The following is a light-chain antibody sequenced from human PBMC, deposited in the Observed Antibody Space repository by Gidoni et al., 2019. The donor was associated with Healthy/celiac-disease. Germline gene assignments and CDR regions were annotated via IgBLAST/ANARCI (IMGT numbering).Light chain of an antibody. CDR2: EVS. V-gene: IGLV2-14*01. Sequence: QSALTQPAAVAGSPGQSNPISCTGTSSDVGGYNHVSWYQQHPGKAPNLMIYEVSNRPSGVSNRFSGSKSGNTASLPISGLHAEDEADYYCSSYTSSSPLVFGGGTNLTVL. CDR1: SSDVGGYNH. J-gene: IGLJ3*02. CDR3: SSYTSSSPLV.